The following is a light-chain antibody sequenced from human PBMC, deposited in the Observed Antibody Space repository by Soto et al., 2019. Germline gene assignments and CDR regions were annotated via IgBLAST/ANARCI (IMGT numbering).Light chain of an antibody. Sequence: DIVMTQSPLSLPVTPGEPASISCRSSQSLLHSDGYNYSDWFLQRPGQSPQLLIYLGSSRASGVPDRFSGSGSGTDFTLKISRVEAEDVGVYYCMQALQTPLTFGGGTKVDIK. V-gene: IGKV2-28*01. CDR3: MQALQTPLT. CDR2: LGS. CDR1: QSLLHSDGYNY. J-gene: IGKJ4*01.